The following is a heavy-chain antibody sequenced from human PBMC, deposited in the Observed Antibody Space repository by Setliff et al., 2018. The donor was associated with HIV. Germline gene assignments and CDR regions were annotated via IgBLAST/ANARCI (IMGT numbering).Heavy chain of an antibody. V-gene: IGHV4-4*09. CDR1: CGSISSYY. J-gene: IGHJ5*02. CDR3: ARGVKGSWLVYWFDP. CDR2: IYTSGST. Sequence: PETLSLTCTVSCGSISSYYWSWIRQPPGKGLEWIGYIYTSGSTDYNPSLKSRVTISVDTSKNQFSLKQSSVTAADTDVYYCARGVKGSWLVYWFDPWGQGTLVTVSS. D-gene: IGHD6-13*01.